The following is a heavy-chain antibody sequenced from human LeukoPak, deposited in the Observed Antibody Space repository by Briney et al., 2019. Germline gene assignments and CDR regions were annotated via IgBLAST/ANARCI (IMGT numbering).Heavy chain of an antibody. CDR2: ISYDGSNK. D-gene: IGHD2-8*01. J-gene: IGHJ4*02. Sequence: GGSLRLSCAASGFTFSSYGMHWVRQAPGKGLEWVAVISYDGSNKYYADSVKGRFTISRDNSKNTLYLQMNSLRAEDTAVYYCAKDQEGTIVLMVYAMDYWGQGTLVTVSS. CDR1: GFTFSSYG. CDR3: AKDQEGTIVLMVYAMDY. V-gene: IGHV3-30*18.